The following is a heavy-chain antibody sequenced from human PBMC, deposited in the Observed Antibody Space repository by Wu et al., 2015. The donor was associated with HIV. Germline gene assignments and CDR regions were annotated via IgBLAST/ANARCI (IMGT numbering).Heavy chain of an antibody. J-gene: IGHJ6*02. Sequence: QVQLVQSGAEVKKPGASVRVSCKASGYTFSGHYMHWVRQAPGQGLEWMGRINPNSGDTKYAEKVQGRVTMTTDTFTSTAYMELKSLRSDDTAVYYCARDLRPGSSWYPGREEGYYYYGMDVWGQGTTVTVSS. CDR2: INPNSGDT. V-gene: IGHV1-2*02. D-gene: IGHD6-13*01. CDR1: GYTFSGHY. CDR3: ARDLRPGSSWYPGREEGYYYYGMDV.